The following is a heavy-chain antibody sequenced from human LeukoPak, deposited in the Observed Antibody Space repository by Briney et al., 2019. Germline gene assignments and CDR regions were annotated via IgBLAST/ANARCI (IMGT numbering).Heavy chain of an antibody. J-gene: IGHJ3*02. CDR3: AKLTRSVRDAFDI. CDR2: ISSSSSYI. D-gene: IGHD5-24*01. CDR1: GFTFSSYS. V-gene: IGHV3-21*04. Sequence: GGSLRLSCAASGFTFSSYSMNWVRQAPGKGLEWVSSISSSSSYIYYADSVRGRFTISRDNAKNSLYLQMNSLRAEDTAVYYCAKLTRSVRDAFDIWGQGTMVTVSS.